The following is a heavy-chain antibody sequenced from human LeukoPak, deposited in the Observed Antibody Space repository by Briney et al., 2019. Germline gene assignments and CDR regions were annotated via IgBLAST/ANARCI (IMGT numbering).Heavy chain of an antibody. CDR3: ARDRSYGPDH. J-gene: IGHJ4*02. CDR1: GDSISGYY. D-gene: IGHD5-18*01. V-gene: IGHV4-4*07. Sequence: SETLSLTCTVSGDSISGYYRSWIRQFAGKGLEWIGRINTSGSTNYKPSLKSRVTMSVDTSKNQFSLKLSPVTAADTAVYYCARDRSYGPDHWGQGTLVTVSS. CDR2: INTSGST.